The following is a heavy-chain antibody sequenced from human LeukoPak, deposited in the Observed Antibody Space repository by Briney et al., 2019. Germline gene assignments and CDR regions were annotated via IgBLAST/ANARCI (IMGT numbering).Heavy chain of an antibody. Sequence: VASVKVSCKVSGYTFTSYGISWVRQAPGQGLEWMGWISAYNGNTNYAQKLQGRVTMTTDTSTSTAYMELRSLRSDDTAVYYCARDHDFWSGYYDLDYWGQGTLVTVSS. J-gene: IGHJ4*02. CDR2: ISAYNGNT. CDR3: ARDHDFWSGYYDLDY. D-gene: IGHD3-3*01. CDR1: GYTFTSYG. V-gene: IGHV1-18*01.